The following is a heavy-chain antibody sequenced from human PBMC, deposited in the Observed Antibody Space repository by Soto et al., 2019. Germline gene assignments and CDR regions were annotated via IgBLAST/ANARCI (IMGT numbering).Heavy chain of an antibody. CDR1: GFTFTSSA. D-gene: IGHD2-2*01. Sequence: ASVKVSCKASGFTFTSSAMQWVRQARGQRLEWIGWIVVGSGNTNYAQKFQGRVTITRDTSASTAYMELSSLRSEDTAVHYCARDMRQLHYFDYWGQGTLVTVSS. CDR2: IVVGSGNT. J-gene: IGHJ4*02. V-gene: IGHV1-58*02. CDR3: ARDMRQLHYFDY.